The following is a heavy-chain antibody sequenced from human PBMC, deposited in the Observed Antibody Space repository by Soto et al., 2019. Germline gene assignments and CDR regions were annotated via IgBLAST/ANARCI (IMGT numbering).Heavy chain of an antibody. D-gene: IGHD3-10*01. CDR3: ARVAGYGSGSRCFDF. CDR2: IVADSGNT. V-gene: IGHV1-18*01. J-gene: IGHJ4*02. CDR1: GYAFTTYG. Sequence: QVQLMQSGAELTKPGASVRVSCETSGYAFTTYGLSWVRQAPGQGLEWMGWIVADSGNTIYAQKFQGRVTMYRDTSTNTAYMELRSLTSDDSALYYCARVAGYGSGSRCFDFWGQGTLVSVSS.